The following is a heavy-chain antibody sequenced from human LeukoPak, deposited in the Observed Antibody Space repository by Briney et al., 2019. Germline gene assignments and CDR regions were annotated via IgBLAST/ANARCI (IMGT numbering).Heavy chain of an antibody. Sequence: TSETLSLTCAVYGGSFSGYHWSWIRQPPGKGLEWIGEINHSGSTNYNPSLKSRVTISVDTSKNQFSLKLSSVTAADTAVYYCARGMRAVAGPRGWFDPWGQGTLVTVSS. D-gene: IGHD6-19*01. CDR1: GGSFSGYH. CDR3: ARGMRAVAGPRGWFDP. CDR2: INHSGST. V-gene: IGHV4-34*01. J-gene: IGHJ5*02.